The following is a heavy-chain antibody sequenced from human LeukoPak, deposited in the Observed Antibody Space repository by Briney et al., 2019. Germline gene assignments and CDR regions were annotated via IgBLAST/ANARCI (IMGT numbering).Heavy chain of an antibody. CDR2: ISGSGGHT. V-gene: IGHV3-23*01. D-gene: IGHD3-10*01. J-gene: IGHJ5*02. CDR3: AKGFIDWFDP. Sequence: GGSLRLSCAASGFTFSSYGMSWVRQAPGKGLEWVPDISGSGGHTNYADSVKGRFTISRDNSKNTLYLQMNSLRAEDTAVYYCAKGFIDWFDPWGQGTLVTVSS. CDR1: GFTFSSYG.